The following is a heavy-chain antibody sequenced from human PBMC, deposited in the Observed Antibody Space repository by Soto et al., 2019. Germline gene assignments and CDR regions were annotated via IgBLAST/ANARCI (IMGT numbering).Heavy chain of an antibody. J-gene: IGHJ5*02. CDR2: ISAYNGNT. V-gene: IGHV1-18*01. Sequence: ASVKVSCKASGYTFTSYGISWVRQAPGQGLEWMGWISAYNGNTNYAQKLQGRVTMTTDTSTSTAYMELRSLRSDDTAVYYCARGVTYYDILTGYSPYNWFDPWGQGTLGTVSS. CDR1: GYTFTSYG. D-gene: IGHD3-9*01. CDR3: ARGVTYYDILTGYSPYNWFDP.